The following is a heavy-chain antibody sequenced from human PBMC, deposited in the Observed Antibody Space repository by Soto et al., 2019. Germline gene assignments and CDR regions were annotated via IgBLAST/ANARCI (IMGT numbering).Heavy chain of an antibody. CDR3: ATSPYCSSTSCFDY. V-gene: IGHV4-34*01. CDR2: INHSGST. CDR1: GGSFSGYY. Sequence: SETLSLTCAVYGGSFSGYYWSWIRQPPGKGLEWIGEINHSGSTNYNPSLKSRVTISVDTSKNQFSLKLSSVTAADTAVYYCATSPYCSSTSCFDYWGQGTLVTVSS. J-gene: IGHJ4*02. D-gene: IGHD2-2*01.